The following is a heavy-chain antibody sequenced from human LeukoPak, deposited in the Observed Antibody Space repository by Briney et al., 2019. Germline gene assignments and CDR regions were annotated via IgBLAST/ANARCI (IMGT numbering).Heavy chain of an antibody. D-gene: IGHD6-19*01. J-gene: IGHJ4*02. CDR3: AREGIAVAGSEEGYFDY. V-gene: IGHV1-69*04. CDR1: GGTFSSYA. CDR2: IIPILGIA. Sequence: ASVKVSCKASGGTFSSYAISWVRQAPGQGLEWMGRIIPILGIANYAQKFQGRVTITADKSTSTAYMELSSLRSEDTAVYYCAREGIAVAGSEEGYFDYWGQGTLVTVSS.